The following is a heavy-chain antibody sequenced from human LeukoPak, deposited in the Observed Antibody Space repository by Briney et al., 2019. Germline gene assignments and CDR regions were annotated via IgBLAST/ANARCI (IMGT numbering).Heavy chain of an antibody. D-gene: IGHD3-10*01. CDR1: GFTFSIYA. CDR2: ISGTGVST. CDR3: AKAYASGRSDY. Sequence: GSLXLXCAASGFTFSIYAMSWVRQAPGKGLEWVSAISGTGVSTYYADSVKGRFTISRDDSKNTLYLQMNSLRAEDTAVYYCAKAYASGRSDYWGQGTLVTVSS. J-gene: IGHJ4*02. V-gene: IGHV3-23*01.